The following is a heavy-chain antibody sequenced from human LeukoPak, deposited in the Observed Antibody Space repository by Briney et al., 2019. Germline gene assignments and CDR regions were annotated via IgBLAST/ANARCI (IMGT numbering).Heavy chain of an antibody. J-gene: IGHJ4*02. D-gene: IGHD2-21*02. V-gene: IGHV1-2*02. CDR1: GYTFTVYY. CDR3: ARAGGAYCGGDCYFADNS. Sequence: ASEKVSCKASGYTFTVYYMHWVRQAPGQALEWIGSTNPNSGGTDYEQKFQGRVTMTRDTSISTAYMELSRLRSDDTAVYYCARAGGAYCGGDCYFADNSWGQGTLVTVSS. CDR2: TNPNSGGT.